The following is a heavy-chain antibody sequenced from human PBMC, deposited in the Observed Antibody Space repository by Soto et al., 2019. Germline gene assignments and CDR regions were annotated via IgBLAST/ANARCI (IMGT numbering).Heavy chain of an antibody. D-gene: IGHD2-15*01. Sequence: SETLSLTCTVSGGSISSYYWSWIRQPPGKGLEWIGYIYYSGSTNYNPSLKSRVTISVDTSKNQFSLKLSSVTAADTAVYYCAREERGGRRTPGSIDIWGQGTMVTVSS. CDR1: GGSISSYY. CDR3: AREERGGRRTPGSIDI. V-gene: IGHV4-59*01. J-gene: IGHJ3*02. CDR2: IYYSGST.